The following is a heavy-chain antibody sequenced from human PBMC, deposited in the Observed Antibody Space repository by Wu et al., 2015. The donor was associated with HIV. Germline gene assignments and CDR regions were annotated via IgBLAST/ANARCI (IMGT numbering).Heavy chain of an antibody. J-gene: IGHJ2*01. CDR1: GYTFTGYY. CDR2: INPNSGGT. D-gene: IGHD2-2*01. CDR3: ARDCSSTSCYGYRYFDL. Sequence: QVQLVQSGAEVKKPGASVKVSCKASGYTFTGYYMHWVRQAPGQGLEWMGWINPNSGGTNYAQKFQGRVTMTRDTSISTAYMELSRLRSDDTAVYYCARDCSSTSCYGYRYFDLVGPWHPGHCLL. V-gene: IGHV1-2*02.